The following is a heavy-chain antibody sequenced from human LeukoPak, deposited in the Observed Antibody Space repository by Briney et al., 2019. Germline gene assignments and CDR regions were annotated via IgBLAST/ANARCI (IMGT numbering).Heavy chain of an antibody. V-gene: IGHV3-7*05. Sequence: GGSLKLSCAGSGFTFNYYWMSWVRQAPGKGLEWVANLKDDGAEKYYADSVRGRFTISRDTAKNPFYVQMNSLRAEDTAFYYCTRASGGRVAVGVGNWGQGIQVTVSS. J-gene: IGHJ4*02. CDR1: GFTFNYYW. D-gene: IGHD1-26*01. CDR3: TRASGGRVAVGVGN. CDR2: LKDDGAEK.